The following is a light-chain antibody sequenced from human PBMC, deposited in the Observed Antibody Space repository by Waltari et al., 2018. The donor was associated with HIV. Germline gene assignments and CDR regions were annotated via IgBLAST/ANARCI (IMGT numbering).Light chain of an antibody. J-gene: IGKJ2*01. V-gene: IGKV3-20*01. CDR1: RGFSSNY. CDR3: QKYGTSPYT. CDR2: ASS. Sequence: EPVLTQSPVTLSLSPGARAPLPFRASRGFSSNYLTWYQQKPGQAPRLLIYASSTRATAIPDRCSGSGSGTDVTLTISRLETEDVAVYCCQKYGTSPYTFGQGTKVEI.